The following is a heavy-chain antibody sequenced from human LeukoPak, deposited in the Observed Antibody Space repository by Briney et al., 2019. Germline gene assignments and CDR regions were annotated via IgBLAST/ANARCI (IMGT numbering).Heavy chain of an antibody. J-gene: IGHJ4*02. CDR2: ISAYNGNT. CDR1: GYTFTSYG. D-gene: IGHD5-12*01. V-gene: IGHV1-18*01. Sequence: GASVKVSCKASGYTFTSYGISWVRQAPGQGLEWMGWISAYNGNTNYAQKLQGRVTMTTDTSTSTACMELRSLRSEDTAVYYCARDGYSGNDGLWGQGTLVTVSS. CDR3: ARDGYSGNDGL.